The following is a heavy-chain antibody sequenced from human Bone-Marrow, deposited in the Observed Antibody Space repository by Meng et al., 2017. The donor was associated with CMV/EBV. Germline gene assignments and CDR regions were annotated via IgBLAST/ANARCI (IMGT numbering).Heavy chain of an antibody. CDR2: IIPILGIA. J-gene: IGHJ5*02. Sequence: SVKVSCKASGGTFSSYAISWVRQAPGQGLEWMGGIIPILGIANYAQKFQGRVTITADKSTSTAYMELSSLRSEDTAVYYCARAAAARPFDPWGQGTLVTFSS. D-gene: IGHD6-6*01. CDR1: GGTFSSYA. V-gene: IGHV1-69*10. CDR3: ARAAAARPFDP.